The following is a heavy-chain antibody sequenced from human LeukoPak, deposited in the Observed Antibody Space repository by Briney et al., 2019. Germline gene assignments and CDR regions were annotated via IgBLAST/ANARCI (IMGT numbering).Heavy chain of an antibody. CDR3: VQEGPRGLAFDI. CDR1: GVTFSSYV. J-gene: IGHJ3*02. V-gene: IGHV3-23*01. Sequence: GGSLGLSCEASGVTFSSYVMSWVRQAPGKGPEWVSGISGSGGGTYYADSVKGRFAISRDNSKSTLYLQMNSLRAEDTAVYYCVQEGPRGLAFDIWGQGTKVTVSS. CDR2: ISGSGGGT.